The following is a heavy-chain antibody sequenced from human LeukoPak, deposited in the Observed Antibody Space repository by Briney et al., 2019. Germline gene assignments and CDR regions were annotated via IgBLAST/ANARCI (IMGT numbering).Heavy chain of an antibody. J-gene: IGHJ5*02. CDR3: AREVAYGDYAPGWFDP. V-gene: IGHV1-8*01. D-gene: IGHD4-17*01. Sequence: ASVKVSCKASGYTFTSYDINWVRQATGQRLKWMGWMNPNSGNTGYAQKFQGRVTMTRNTSISTAYMELSSLRSEDTAVYYCAREVAYGDYAPGWFDPWGQGTLVTVSS. CDR2: MNPNSGNT. CDR1: GYTFTSYD.